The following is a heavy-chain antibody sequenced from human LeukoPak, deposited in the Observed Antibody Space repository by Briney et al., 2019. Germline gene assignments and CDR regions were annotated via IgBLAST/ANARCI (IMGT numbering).Heavy chain of an antibody. CDR2: IIPIFGTA. D-gene: IGHD1-26*01. Sequence: ASVKVSCKASGDSFCTYGITWVRQAPGQGLEWMGGIIPIFGTANYAQKFQGRVTITTDESTSTAYMELSSLRSEDTAVYYCARGPGWEYNMDVWGKGTTVTVSS. J-gene: IGHJ6*03. CDR3: ARGPGWEYNMDV. V-gene: IGHV1-69*05. CDR1: GDSFCTYG.